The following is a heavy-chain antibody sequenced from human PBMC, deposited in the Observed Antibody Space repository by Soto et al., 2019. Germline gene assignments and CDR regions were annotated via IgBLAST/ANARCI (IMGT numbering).Heavy chain of an antibody. J-gene: IGHJ1*01. Sequence: EVQLVESGGGLVQPGGSLRLSCAASGFTFSTYWMSWVRQAPGKGLEWVANINQGGSEKSYVDAVKGRFTISRDNAKNSVYLQTNSLRAEDTAVYFCVWQLSLLHWGRGTLVTVSS. D-gene: IGHD1-1*01. CDR3: VWQLSLLH. CDR1: GFTFSTYW. V-gene: IGHV3-7*02. CDR2: INQGGSEK.